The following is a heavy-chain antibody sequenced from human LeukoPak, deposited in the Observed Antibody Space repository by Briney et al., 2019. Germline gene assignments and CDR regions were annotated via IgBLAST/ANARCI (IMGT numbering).Heavy chain of an antibody. J-gene: IGHJ6*02. Sequence: SETLSLTCAVYGGSFSGYYWSWIRQPPGKGLEWIGEINHSGSTNYNPPLKSRVTISVDTSKNQFSLKLSSVTAADTAVYYCARAIFIVVVPAHYYYGMDVWGQGTTVTVSS. CDR2: INHSGST. D-gene: IGHD2-2*01. CDR3: ARAIFIVVVPAHYYYGMDV. CDR1: GGSFSGYY. V-gene: IGHV4-34*01.